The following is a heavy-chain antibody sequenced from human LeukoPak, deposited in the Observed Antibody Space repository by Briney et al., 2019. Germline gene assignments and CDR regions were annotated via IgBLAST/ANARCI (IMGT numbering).Heavy chain of an antibody. CDR1: GGSISSSSDY. CDR3: ARAFVRGVSSYYFYMDV. D-gene: IGHD3-10*01. J-gene: IGHJ6*03. V-gene: IGHV4-61*05. CDR2: IYYSGST. Sequence: SETLSLTCTVSGGSISSSSDYWGWIRQPPGRGLEWIGHIYYSGSTKYSPSLKSRVTMSVDTSKNQFSLTLSSVTAADTAVYYCARAFVRGVSSYYFYMDVWGKGATVTISS.